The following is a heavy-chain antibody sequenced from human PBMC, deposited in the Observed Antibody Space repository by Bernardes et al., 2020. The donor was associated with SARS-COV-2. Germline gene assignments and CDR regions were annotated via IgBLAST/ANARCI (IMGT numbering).Heavy chain of an antibody. Sequence: GGSLRLSRAASGFTFSGYAMTWVRQAPGKGLEWVSAISGSGSATYYTDSVKGRFTISRDNSKNTLFLQMNSLRAEDTALYFCAREEYELDLWGQGTLVTGSS. CDR1: GFTFSGYA. CDR3: AREEYELDL. J-gene: IGHJ5*02. CDR2: ISGSGSAT. D-gene: IGHD3-3*01. V-gene: IGHV3-23*01.